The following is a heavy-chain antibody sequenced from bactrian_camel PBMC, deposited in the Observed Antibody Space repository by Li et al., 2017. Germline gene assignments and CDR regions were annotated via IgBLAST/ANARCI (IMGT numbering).Heavy chain of an antibody. V-gene: IGHV3-2*01. J-gene: IGHJ4*01. D-gene: IGHD5*01. CDR3: AKSGLGRDFDN. Sequence: HVQLVESGGGLVQPGGSLRLSCAASGFTFSSYYMSWVRQAPGKGLEWVSSIYSDGRNTYYIDSVKGRFSISRDNAKNTVYLQLNSLKTEDTAMYYCAKSGLGRDFDNWGQGTQVTVS. CDR1: GFTFSSYY. CDR2: IYSDGRNT.